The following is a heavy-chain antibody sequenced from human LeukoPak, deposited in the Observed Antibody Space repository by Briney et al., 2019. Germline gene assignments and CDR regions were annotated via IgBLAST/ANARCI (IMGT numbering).Heavy chain of an antibody. CDR1: GDSIRSTTYY. CDR2: IYYSGNT. D-gene: IGHD3-10*01. Sequence: SETLSLTCSVSGDSIRSTTYYWGWIRQPPGKGLEWIGSIYYSGNTYYSPSLMSRVTISVDTSKNQFSLNLSSVTAADTAVYYCARGAKYYYGSGSLKVTLSDWFDPWGQGTLVTVSS. CDR3: ARGAKYYYGSGSLKVTLSDWFDP. J-gene: IGHJ5*02. V-gene: IGHV4-39*07.